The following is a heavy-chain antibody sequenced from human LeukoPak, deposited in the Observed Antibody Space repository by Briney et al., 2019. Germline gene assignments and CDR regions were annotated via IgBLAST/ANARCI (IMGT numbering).Heavy chain of an antibody. J-gene: IGHJ2*01. Sequence: ASVKVSCKASGYTFTSYDISWVRQAPGQGLEWMGWISTYNGNTNYAQKFQGRVTLTTDTSTSTAYMDLRSLRSDDTAVYHCARVTLGSWYFDLWGRGTLVTVSS. D-gene: IGHD2-15*01. V-gene: IGHV1-18*01. CDR2: ISTYNGNT. CDR1: GYTFTSYD. CDR3: ARVTLGSWYFDL.